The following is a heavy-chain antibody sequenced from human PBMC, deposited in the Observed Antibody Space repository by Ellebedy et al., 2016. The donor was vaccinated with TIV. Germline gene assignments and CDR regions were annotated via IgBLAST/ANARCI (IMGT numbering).Heavy chain of an antibody. D-gene: IGHD3-16*01. V-gene: IGHV3-30-3*01. CDR2: TSSDGSEE. J-gene: IGHJ1*01. CDR1: GFTFSTYP. Sequence: GGSLRLXCAASGFTFSTYPMHWIRQAPGEGLEWVAVTSSDGSEEHYADSVKGRFTISRDNFKNTLYVQLNSLRTEDTAVYYCAREGDRGYFQHWGQGTLVTVSS. CDR3: AREGDRGYFQH.